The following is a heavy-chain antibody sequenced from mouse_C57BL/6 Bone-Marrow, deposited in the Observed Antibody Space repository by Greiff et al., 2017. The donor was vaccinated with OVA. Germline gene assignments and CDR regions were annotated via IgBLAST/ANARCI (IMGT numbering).Heavy chain of an antibody. CDR1: GYTFTSYW. D-gene: IGHD3-2*02. CDR2: IDPSDSYT. CDR3: ARLDSSGYRD. Sequence: VQLQQPGAELVMPGASVKLSCKASGYTFTSYWMHWVKQRPGQGLEWIGEIDPSDSYTNYNQKFKGKSTLTVDKSSSTAYMQLSSLTSEDSAVYYCARLDSSGYRDLGQGTTLTVSS. V-gene: IGHV1-69*01. J-gene: IGHJ2*01.